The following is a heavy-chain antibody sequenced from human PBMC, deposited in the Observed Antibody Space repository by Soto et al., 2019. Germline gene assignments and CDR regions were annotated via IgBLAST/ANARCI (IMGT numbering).Heavy chain of an antibody. V-gene: IGHV3-49*04. CDR1: GFTFGYYA. D-gene: IGHD3-3*01. J-gene: IGHJ4*02. CDR3: TRDSRASFWSGYSFDY. CDR2: IRSKAYGGTT. Sequence: GGSRRRSCTASGFTFGYYAVSWVRQAPGEGLEWVGFIRSKAYGGTTEYAASVKGRFTISRDDSKSIAYLQMNSLKTEDTAVYYCTRDSRASFWSGYSFDYWGQGTLVTVSS.